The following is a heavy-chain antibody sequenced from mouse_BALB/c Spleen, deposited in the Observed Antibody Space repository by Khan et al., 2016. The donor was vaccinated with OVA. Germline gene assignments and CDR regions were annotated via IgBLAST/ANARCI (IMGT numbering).Heavy chain of an antibody. CDR3: VRPYYYDSSYATMDG. Sequence: QIQLVQSGAELVRPGTSVKMSCKAAGYTFTNYWIGWVKQRPGHGLEWIGDINPGSGNTNYNEKFKGKATLTADTSSSTAYMQLSSLTSEDSVIATCVRPYYYDSSYATMDGGGQSTSVTVSS. D-gene: IGHD1-1*01. CDR1: GYTFTNYW. J-gene: IGHJ4*01. V-gene: IGHV1-63*02. CDR2: INPGSGNT.